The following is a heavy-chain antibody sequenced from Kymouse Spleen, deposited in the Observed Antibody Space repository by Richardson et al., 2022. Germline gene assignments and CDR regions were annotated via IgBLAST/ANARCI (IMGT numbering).Heavy chain of an antibody. D-gene: IGHD5-12*01. CDR3: AREEVATIHYYYGMDV. V-gene: IGHV1-8*01. CDR2: MNPNSGNT. Sequence: QVQLVQSGAEVKKPGASVKVSCKASGYTFTSYDINWVRQATGQGLEWMGWMNPNSGNTGYAQKFQGRVTMTRNTSISTAYMELSSLRSEDTAVYYCAREEVATIHYYYGMDVWGQGTTVTVSS. CDR1: GYTFTSYD. J-gene: IGHJ6*02.